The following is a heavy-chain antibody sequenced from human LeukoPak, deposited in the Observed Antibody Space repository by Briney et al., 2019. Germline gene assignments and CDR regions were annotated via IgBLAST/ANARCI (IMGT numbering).Heavy chain of an antibody. CDR2: ISNDGSNR. D-gene: IGHD5-24*01. V-gene: IGHV3-30-3*01. J-gene: IGHJ5*02. Sequence: RRSLRLSCAASGFTFSSYPMQWVRQAPGKGLEWVAVISNDGSNRYYADSVKGRFTISRDNSKNTLYLQMNSLRAEDTALYYCARDFGRDGYNYGGKNWFDPWGQGTLVTVSS. CDR3: ARDFGRDGYNYGGKNWFDP. CDR1: GFTFSSYP.